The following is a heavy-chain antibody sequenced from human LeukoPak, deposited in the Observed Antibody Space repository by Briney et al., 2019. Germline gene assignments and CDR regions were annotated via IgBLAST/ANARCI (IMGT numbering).Heavy chain of an antibody. CDR3: AKVGGSGISNYFDY. Sequence: GGSLRLSCTFTFTNYAMSWVRQAPGKGLEWVSSIISSDGSTYYADSVKGRFTISRDSSKNTLYLQINSLRAEDTAVYYCAKVGGSGISNYFDYWGQGTLVTVSS. D-gene: IGHD3-10*01. CDR2: IISSDGST. J-gene: IGHJ4*02. CDR1: FTFTNYA. V-gene: IGHV3-23*01.